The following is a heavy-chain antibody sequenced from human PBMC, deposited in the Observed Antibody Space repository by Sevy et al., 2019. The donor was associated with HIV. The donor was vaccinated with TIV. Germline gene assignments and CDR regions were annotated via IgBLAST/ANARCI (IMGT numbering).Heavy chain of an antibody. V-gene: IGHV3-7*03. J-gene: IGHJ4*02. CDR3: ARGGVWEWPLGPFDY. CDR2: INQDGSER. D-gene: IGHD3-3*01. CDR1: GFTFSRFW. Sequence: GSLRLSCAASGFTFSRFWMSWVRQAPGKGLEWVANINQDGSERYYVDSVKGRFTISRDNAKNSLYLQMNSLRGEDTAVFFCARGGVWEWPLGPFDYWGQGTLVTVSS.